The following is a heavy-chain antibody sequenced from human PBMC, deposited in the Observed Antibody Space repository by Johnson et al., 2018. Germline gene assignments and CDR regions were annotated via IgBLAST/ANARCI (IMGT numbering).Heavy chain of an antibody. CDR2: ISSNGGST. V-gene: IGHV3-64*01. J-gene: IGHJ3*02. CDR1: GFTFSSYA. CDR3: ARSRFYYYDSSGYEGVGAFDI. D-gene: IGHD3-22*01. Sequence: VQLVESGGGLVQPGGSLILSCAASGFTFSSYAMHWVRQAPGKGLEYVSAISSNGGSTYYANSVKGRFTISRDNSKNTLYLQMGSLRAEDMAVYYWARSRFYYYDSSGYEGVGAFDIWGQGTMVTVSS.